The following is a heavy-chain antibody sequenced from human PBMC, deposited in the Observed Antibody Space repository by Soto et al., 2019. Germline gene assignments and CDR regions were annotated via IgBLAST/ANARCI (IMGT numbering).Heavy chain of an antibody. J-gene: IGHJ3*02. V-gene: IGHV3-11*01. Sequence: GGSLRLSCAASGFTFSDYYMSWIRQAPGKGLEWVSYISSSGSTIYYADSVKGRFTISRDNAKNSLYLQMNSLRAEDTAVYYCARKYYYGSGSYYPFDIWGQGTMVTVSS. CDR2: ISSSGSTI. D-gene: IGHD3-10*01. CDR1: GFTFSDYY. CDR3: ARKYYYGSGSYYPFDI.